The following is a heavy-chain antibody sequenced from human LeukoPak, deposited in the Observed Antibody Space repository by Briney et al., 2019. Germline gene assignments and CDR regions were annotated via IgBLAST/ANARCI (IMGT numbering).Heavy chain of an antibody. Sequence: GGSLRLSCAASGFTFRSAAMTWVRQGPEKGLQWVSLISSTGYNSYYADSVKGRFTVSRDNSKNIVYLQMNSLRAEDTALYYCAKDIQAANWGQGTLVTVSS. CDR2: ISSTGYNS. V-gene: IGHV3-23*01. J-gene: IGHJ1*01. D-gene: IGHD5-18*01. CDR3: AKDIQAAN. CDR1: GFTFRSAA.